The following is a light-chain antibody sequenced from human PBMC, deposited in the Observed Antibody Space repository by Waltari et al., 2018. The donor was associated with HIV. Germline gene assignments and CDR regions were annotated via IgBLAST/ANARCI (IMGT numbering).Light chain of an antibody. Sequence: QSALTQPASVSGSPGQSITISCTGTSSDVGGYKYVSWYQQYPVKAPNLIIYDVTNRPSGVSNRFSGSKSGNTASLTISGLQAEDEADYYCCSYTSSITGRVFGTGTKVTVL. J-gene: IGLJ1*01. CDR2: DVT. CDR3: CSYTSSITGRV. V-gene: IGLV2-14*03. CDR1: SSDVGGYKY.